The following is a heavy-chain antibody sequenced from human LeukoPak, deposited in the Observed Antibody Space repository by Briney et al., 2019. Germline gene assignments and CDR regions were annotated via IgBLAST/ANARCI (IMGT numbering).Heavy chain of an antibody. CDR2: ISGSGGST. D-gene: IGHD6-13*01. Sequence: GGSLRLSCAASGFTFSSDAMSWVRQAPGKGLEWVSTISGSGGSTYYADSVKGRFTISRDNSKNTLYLQMNSLRAEDTAVYYCAKTYSSSWYEKDYWGQGTLVTVSS. V-gene: IGHV3-23*01. J-gene: IGHJ4*02. CDR1: GFTFSSDA. CDR3: AKTYSSSWYEKDY.